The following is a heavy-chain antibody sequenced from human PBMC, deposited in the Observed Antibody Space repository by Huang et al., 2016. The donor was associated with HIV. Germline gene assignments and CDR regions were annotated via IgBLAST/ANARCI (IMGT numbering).Heavy chain of an antibody. CDR2: ISNDGSNN. V-gene: IGHV3-30-3*01. CDR1: GFPFNNHA. J-gene: IGHJ3*02. D-gene: IGHD5-18*01. CDR3: ARAKDTWDAYDI. Sequence: QVQLVESGGGVVQPGRSLRLSCAASGFPFNNHAMHWVRQAPVKGMDCVAVISNDGSNNYYADAVKGRFTISRDSSKSTLFLHMTSLRTEDTAVYYCARAKDTWDAYDIWGQGTMVIVSS.